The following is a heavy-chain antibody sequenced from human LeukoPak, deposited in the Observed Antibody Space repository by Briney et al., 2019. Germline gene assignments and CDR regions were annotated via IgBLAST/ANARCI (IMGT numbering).Heavy chain of an antibody. J-gene: IGHJ5*02. CDR2: IIPIFGTA. V-gene: IGHV1-69*13. D-gene: IGHD2-2*01. CDR3: AGTYIVVVPAAMRSWFDP. Sequence: SVKVSCKASGGTFSSYAISWVRQAPGQGLEWMGGIIPIFGTANYAQKFQGRVTITADESTSTAYMELSSLRSEDTAVYYCAGTYIVVVPAAMRSWFDPWGQGTLVTVSS. CDR1: GGTFSSYA.